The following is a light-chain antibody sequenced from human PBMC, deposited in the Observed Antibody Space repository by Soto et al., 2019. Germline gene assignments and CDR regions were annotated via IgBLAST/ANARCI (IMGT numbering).Light chain of an antibody. V-gene: IGLV1-44*01. J-gene: IGLJ3*02. CDR1: SSSIGSNP. Sequence: QAVVTQPPSASGTPGQRATISCSGSSSSIGSNPVNWYQQFPGTAPKLLIYSTDQRPSGVPDRFSGSKSGTSASLAISGLQSEDEADYYCASWDERLSGWVFGGGTKVTVL. CDR2: STD. CDR3: ASWDERLSGWV.